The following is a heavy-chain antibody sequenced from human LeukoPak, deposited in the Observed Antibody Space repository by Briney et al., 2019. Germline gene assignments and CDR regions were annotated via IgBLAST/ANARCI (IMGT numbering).Heavy chain of an antibody. CDR1: GYTFPSYF. CDR2: INPTGGST. CDR3: ARTAARRFDY. D-gene: IGHD6-6*01. Sequence: GASVKVSCKASGYTFPSYFMHWVRQAPGQGLEWMGIINPTGGSTTYAQKFQGRVTMTRDTSTGTVCMELSSLRSDDTAVYYCARTAARRFDYWGQGTLVTVSP. V-gene: IGHV1-46*01. J-gene: IGHJ4*02.